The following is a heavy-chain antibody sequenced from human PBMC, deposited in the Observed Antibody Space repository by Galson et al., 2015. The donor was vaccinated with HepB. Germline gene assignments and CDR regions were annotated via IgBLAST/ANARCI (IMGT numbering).Heavy chain of an antibody. Sequence: SVKVSCKASGYTFTSYGISWVRQAPGQGLEWMGWISAYNGNTNYAQKLQGRVTMTTDTSTSTAYMELRSLRSDDTAVYYCARVFSSSPLGKPFDYWGQGTLVTVSS. D-gene: IGHD6-13*01. V-gene: IGHV1-18*04. CDR1: GYTFTSYG. CDR3: ARVFSSSPLGKPFDY. J-gene: IGHJ4*02. CDR2: ISAYNGNT.